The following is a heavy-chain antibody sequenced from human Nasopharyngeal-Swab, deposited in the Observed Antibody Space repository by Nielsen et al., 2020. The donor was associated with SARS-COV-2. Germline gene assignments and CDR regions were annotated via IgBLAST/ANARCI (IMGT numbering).Heavy chain of an antibody. CDR1: GFSFSSYA. Sequence: GGSPRLSCAASGFSFSSYAMHWVRQAPGKGLEWVAVASSDGRNKYYADSVKGRFTVSRDNSKDTLYLQMNSLRAEDTAVYYCARGHYYDILTGYYSGYYMGVWGKGTTVTVSS. D-gene: IGHD3-9*01. CDR3: ARGHYYDILTGYYSGYYMGV. J-gene: IGHJ6*03. V-gene: IGHV3-30*04. CDR2: ASSDGRNK.